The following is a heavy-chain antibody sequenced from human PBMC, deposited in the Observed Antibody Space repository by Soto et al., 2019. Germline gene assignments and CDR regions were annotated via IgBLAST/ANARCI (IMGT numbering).Heavy chain of an antibody. Sequence: ASVKVSCKASGYTFTSYAMHWVRQAHGQRLEWIGWNNAGNGNTKYSQKFQGRVTITRDTSASTAYVELSSLRSEVTAVYYCASVLSGWYCLDYWGQGTLVTVSS. CDR3: ASVLSGWYCLDY. D-gene: IGHD6-19*01. CDR2: NNAGNGNT. CDR1: GYTFTSYA. V-gene: IGHV1-3*01. J-gene: IGHJ4*02.